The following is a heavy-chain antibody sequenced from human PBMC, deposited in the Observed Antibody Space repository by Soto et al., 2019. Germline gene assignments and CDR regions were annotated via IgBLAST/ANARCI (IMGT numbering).Heavy chain of an antibody. V-gene: IGHV3-9*01. CDR1: GFTFDYYA. Sequence: GGSLRLSCAASGFTFDYYAMHWVRQAPWKGLEWVSGISWNSGSIGYADSVKGRFTISRDNAKNSLYLQMNSLRAEDTALYYCAKAIEQWLAYDYWGQGTLVTVSS. J-gene: IGHJ4*02. CDR2: ISWNSGSI. CDR3: AKAIEQWLAYDY. D-gene: IGHD6-19*01.